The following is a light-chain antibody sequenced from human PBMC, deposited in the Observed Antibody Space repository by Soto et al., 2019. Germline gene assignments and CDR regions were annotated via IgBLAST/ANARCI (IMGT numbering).Light chain of an antibody. Sequence: QSVLTQPASVSGSPGQSITISCTGISSDVRSYNYVSWYQHHLGQAPKLLVYGVSNRPSGVSNRFSGSKSANTASLTISGLQAEDEADYYCSTYTSTTPLGVFGGGTKLTVL. J-gene: IGLJ2*01. CDR3: STYTSTTPLGV. CDR1: SSDVRSYNY. V-gene: IGLV2-14*01. CDR2: GVS.